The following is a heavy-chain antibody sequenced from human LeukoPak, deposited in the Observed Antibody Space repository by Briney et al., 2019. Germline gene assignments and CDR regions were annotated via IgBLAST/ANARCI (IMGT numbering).Heavy chain of an antibody. CDR1: GFTFSSYA. CDR3: AKDPRVGASAAEYFQY. J-gene: IGHJ1*01. D-gene: IGHD1-26*01. Sequence: GGSLRLPCAASGFTFSSYAMAWVRQAPGKGLEWVPAIRGSGTSTYYADSVKGRFTISRDNSKKTLYLLMNSLRAEDTAVYYCAKDPRVGASAAEYFQYWGQGTLVTVSS. CDR2: IRGSGTST. V-gene: IGHV3-23*01.